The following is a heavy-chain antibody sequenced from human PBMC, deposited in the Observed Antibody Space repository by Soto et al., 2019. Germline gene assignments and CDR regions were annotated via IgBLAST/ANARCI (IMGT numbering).Heavy chain of an antibody. CDR2: IDAAGDT. D-gene: IGHD2-21*02. V-gene: IGHV3-13*01. CDR1: GFTFSSHD. J-gene: IGHJ6*02. CDR3: ARELDGAYCGGDCPGGMDV. Sequence: PGGSLRLSCAASGFTFSSHDMHWVRRATGKRLEWVSAIDAAGDTYYEDSVKGRFTISRENAKNSFYLQMHNLRAGDTAVYYCARELDGAYCGGDCPGGMDVWGQATTVTVSS.